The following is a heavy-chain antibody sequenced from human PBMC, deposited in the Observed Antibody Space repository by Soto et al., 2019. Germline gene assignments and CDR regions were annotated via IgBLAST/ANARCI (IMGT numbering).Heavy chain of an antibody. V-gene: IGHV1-18*04. D-gene: IGHD3-22*01. CDR2: ISAYNGNT. Sequence: ASVKVSCKASGYTFTSYGISWVRQAPGQGLEWMGWISAYNGNTNYAQKLQGRVTMTTDTSTSTAYMELRILRSDDTAVYYCARDQYYYDSSGSWSSFDYWGQGTLVTVSS. CDR1: GYTFTSYG. CDR3: ARDQYYYDSSGSWSSFDY. J-gene: IGHJ4*02.